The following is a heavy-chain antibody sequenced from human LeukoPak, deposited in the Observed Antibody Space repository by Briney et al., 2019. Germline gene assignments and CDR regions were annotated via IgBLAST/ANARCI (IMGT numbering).Heavy chain of an antibody. CDR3: ARGASGMALDAFDI. Sequence: PGGSLRLSCKGSGYSFTTYWIAWVRQMPGKGLEWMGIIYPGDSDTRYSPSFQGQVTISADKSISTAYVQWSSLKASDSAIYYCARGASGMALDAFDIWGQGTMVTVSS. CDR2: IYPGDSDT. CDR1: GYSFTTYW. V-gene: IGHV5-51*01. D-gene: IGHD6-19*01. J-gene: IGHJ3*02.